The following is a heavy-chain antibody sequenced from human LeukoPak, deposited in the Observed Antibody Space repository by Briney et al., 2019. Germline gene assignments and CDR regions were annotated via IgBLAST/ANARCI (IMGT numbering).Heavy chain of an antibody. V-gene: IGHV3-43*02. CDR1: GFTFDEFC. CDR2: ISGDGDTT. J-gene: IGHJ3*02. Sequence: PGGCLCLYCVASGFTFDEFCMHWVSQAPGEGLEWVFYISGDGDTTYHADSLKGRFTISRDNSKNSLYLQFDSLRTEDTALYFCARDMAPQRPPYDAFDIWGQGTRVTVSS. CDR3: ARDMAPQRPPYDAFDI. D-gene: IGHD2-2*01.